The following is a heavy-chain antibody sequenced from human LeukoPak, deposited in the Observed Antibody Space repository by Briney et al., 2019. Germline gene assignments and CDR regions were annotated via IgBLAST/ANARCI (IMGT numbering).Heavy chain of an antibody. CDR1: GGSISSSSYY. CDR2: IYYSGST. CDR3: ARQGRYSSSWYAGPDWFDP. D-gene: IGHD6-13*01. V-gene: IGHV4-39*01. Sequence: PSETLSLTCTVSGGSISSSSYYWGWIRQPPGKGLEWIGSIYYSGSTYYNPSLKSRVTISVDTSKNQFSLKLSSVTAADTAVYYCARQGRYSSSWYAGPDWFDPWGQGTLVTVSS. J-gene: IGHJ5*02.